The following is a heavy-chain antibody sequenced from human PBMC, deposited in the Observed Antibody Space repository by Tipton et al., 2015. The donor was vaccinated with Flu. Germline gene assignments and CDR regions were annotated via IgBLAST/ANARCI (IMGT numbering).Heavy chain of an antibody. CDR1: GGSVSNYD. CDR3: ARAIYGEEHGLNYNCAMDV. Sequence: AGLVKPSETLSLTCGVSGGSVSNYDWTWIRQPPGKGLEWIGEIDHRGDTNYNPSLNSRVTISVDTSKNQFSLKLTSVTAADTGIYYCARAIYGEEHGLNYNCAMDVGGEET. CDR2: IDHRGDT. D-gene: IGHD3-3*01. V-gene: IGHV4-34*01. J-gene: IGHJ6*02.